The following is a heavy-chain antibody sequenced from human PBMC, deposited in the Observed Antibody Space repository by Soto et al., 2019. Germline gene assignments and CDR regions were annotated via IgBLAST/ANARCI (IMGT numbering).Heavy chain of an antibody. V-gene: IGHV1-18*01. CDR3: ARVGGLLRQFAWPGDDY. Sequence: QVQLVQSGAEVKKPGASVKVSCKASGYTFTSYGISWVRQAPGQGLEWMGWISAYNGNTNYAQKLQGRVTMTTDTATGTAYLERRRLRSDDTAVYYCARVGGLLRQFAWPGDDYRGQGPLVTVSS. CDR2: ISAYNGNT. CDR1: GYTFTSYG. D-gene: IGHD1-26*01. J-gene: IGHJ4*02.